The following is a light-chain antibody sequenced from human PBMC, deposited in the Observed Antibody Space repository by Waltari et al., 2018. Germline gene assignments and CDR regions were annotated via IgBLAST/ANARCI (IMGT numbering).Light chain of an antibody. J-gene: IGKJ4*01. CDR3: QQYYSTLALT. CDR1: QGISNS. Sequence: DIQMTQSPSSLSSSVGDRVSTNCRASQGISNSLAWYQQKPGKAPKLLLYAASRLESGVPPRFSGSGSGADYTLTISSLQPEDFATYYCQQYYSTLALTFGGGTKVEIK. CDR2: AAS. V-gene: IGKV1-NL1*01.